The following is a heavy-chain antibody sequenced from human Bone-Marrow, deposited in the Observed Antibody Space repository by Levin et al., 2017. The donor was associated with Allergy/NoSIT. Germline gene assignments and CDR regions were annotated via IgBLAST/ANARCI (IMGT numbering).Heavy chain of an antibody. D-gene: IGHD3-10*01. Sequence: GSLRLSCTVSGGSISSSSYYWGWIRQPPGKGLEWIGSIYYSGSTYYNPSLKSRVTISVDTSKNQFSLKLSSVTAADTAVYYCARPQAPYYYGSGSYSFDYWGQGTLVTVSS. CDR3: ARPQAPYYYGSGSYSFDY. CDR2: IYYSGST. J-gene: IGHJ4*02. CDR1: GGSISSSSYY. V-gene: IGHV4-39*01.